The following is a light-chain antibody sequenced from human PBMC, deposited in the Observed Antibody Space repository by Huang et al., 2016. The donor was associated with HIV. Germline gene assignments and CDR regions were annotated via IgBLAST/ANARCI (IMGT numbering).Light chain of an antibody. CDR3: QQSYNTPRT. V-gene: IGKV1-39*01. J-gene: IGKJ1*01. CDR1: QSLTNS. Sequence: DIQMTQSPSSLSASVGDRVTITCRASQSLTNSLNWYQQRPGEAPRLLIFGASNLQSGVPSRFSGTRSGTQFTLTSTTLQPEDSVIYYCQQSYNTPRTFGQGTKVQI. CDR2: GAS.